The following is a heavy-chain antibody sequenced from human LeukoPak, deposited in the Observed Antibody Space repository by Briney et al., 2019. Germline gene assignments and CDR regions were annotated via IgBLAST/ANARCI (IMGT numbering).Heavy chain of an antibody. J-gene: IGHJ4*02. CDR1: GGSISSSSYY. D-gene: IGHD6-19*01. Sequence: SETLSLTCTVSGGSISSSSYYWGWIRQPPGKGLEWIGYIYYSGSTNYNPSLKSRVTISVDTSKNQFSLKLSSVTAADTAVYYCARDNSSGWYGDWDYWGQGTLVTVSS. CDR3: ARDNSSGWYGDWDY. CDR2: IYYSGST. V-gene: IGHV4-61*01.